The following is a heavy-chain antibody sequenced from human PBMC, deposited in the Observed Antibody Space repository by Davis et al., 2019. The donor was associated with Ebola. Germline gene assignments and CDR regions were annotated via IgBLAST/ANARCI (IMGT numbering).Heavy chain of an antibody. V-gene: IGHV3-23*01. D-gene: IGHD3-10*01. J-gene: IGHJ4*02. CDR1: GFTFSSYA. Sequence: GESLKISCAASGFTFSSYATSWVRQAPGKGLEWVSAISGSGGSTYYADSVKGRFTISRDNSKNTLYLQMNSLRAEDTAVYYCARSLWPLGDYWGQGTLVTVSS. CDR3: ARSLWPLGDY. CDR2: ISGSGGST.